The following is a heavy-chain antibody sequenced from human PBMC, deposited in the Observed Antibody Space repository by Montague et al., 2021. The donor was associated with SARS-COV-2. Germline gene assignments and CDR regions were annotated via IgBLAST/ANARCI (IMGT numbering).Heavy chain of an antibody. D-gene: IGHD3-22*01. CDR2: ISSNGKT. CDR3: ARRGYYDSAGYHWHLDL. V-gene: IGHV4-4*09. Sequence: SETLSLTCTVSGGSINDHYRSWIRQSPGKGLEWIGNISSNGKTNYNPSLKSRVTLSADASRNEFSLKLDSVTAADTAVYFCARRGYYDSAGYHWHLDLWGRGMLVTVSS. J-gene: IGHJ2*01. CDR1: GGSINDHY.